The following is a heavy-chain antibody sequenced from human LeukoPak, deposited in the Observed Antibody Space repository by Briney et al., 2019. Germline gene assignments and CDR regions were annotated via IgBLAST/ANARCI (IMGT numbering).Heavy chain of an antibody. D-gene: IGHD3-22*01. V-gene: IGHV3-21*01. CDR2: ISSSSSCR. Sequence: GGSLRLSCTGSGFTFSSYSMNWVRQAPGKGLEWVSSISSSSSCRYYEESVKGRFSISRDNARNSLYLQMNSLRAEDTAVYYCARAGTFYYDINSYHDAFDIWGQGTMVTVSS. CDR1: GFTFSSYS. CDR3: ARAGTFYYDINSYHDAFDI. J-gene: IGHJ3*02.